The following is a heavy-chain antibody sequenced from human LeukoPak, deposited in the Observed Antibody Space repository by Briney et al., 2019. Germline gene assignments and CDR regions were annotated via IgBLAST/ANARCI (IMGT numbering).Heavy chain of an antibody. CDR2: LSGTGRST. CDR1: GFSFSSYA. J-gene: IGHJ4*02. D-gene: IGHD6-13*01. Sequence: EGSLRLSCAASGFSFSSYAMSWVRQAPGKGLEWVSALSGTGRSTYYADSVRGRFTISRDNSKNTLFLQVNSLRAEDTAVYYCAKGGDSSSRLFDFWGQGTLVTVSS. V-gene: IGHV3-23*01. CDR3: AKGGDSSSRLFDF.